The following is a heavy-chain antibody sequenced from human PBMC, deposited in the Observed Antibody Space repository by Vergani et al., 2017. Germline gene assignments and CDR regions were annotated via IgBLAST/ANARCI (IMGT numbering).Heavy chain of an antibody. J-gene: IGHJ6*03. CDR3: ARYGYCAHGVCYMTYYYYMDV. D-gene: IGHD2-8*01. CDR1: GFTLSSHA. Sequence: QVQLEESGGGVVQPGRSLRLSCAGSGFTLSSHAMHWVRQAPGKGLEGVAFIWYDGSKEYYADSVKGRFTISRDNSKNTLYLHMDNLRAADTAVYYCARYGYCAHGVCYMTYYYYMDVWGKGTAVTVSS. V-gene: IGHV3-33*01. CDR2: IWYDGSKE.